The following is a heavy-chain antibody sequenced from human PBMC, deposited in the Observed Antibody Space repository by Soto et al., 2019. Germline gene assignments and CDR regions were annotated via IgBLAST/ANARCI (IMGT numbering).Heavy chain of an antibody. CDR2: INHSGST. D-gene: IGHD6-6*01. J-gene: IGHJ4*02. Sequence: SETLSLTCAVYGGSFSGYYWSWIRQPPGKGLEWIGEINHSGSTNYNPSLKSRVTISVDTSKNQFSLKLSSVTAADTAVYYCARVVLSGSSSSFDYWGQGTLVTVSS. V-gene: IGHV4-34*01. CDR3: ARVVLSGSSSSFDY. CDR1: GGSFSGYY.